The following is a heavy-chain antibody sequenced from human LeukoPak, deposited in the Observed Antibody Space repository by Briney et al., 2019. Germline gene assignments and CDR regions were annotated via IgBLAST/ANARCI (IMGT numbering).Heavy chain of an antibody. CDR1: GFTFSSYG. J-gene: IGHJ4*02. CDR2: ISYDGSNK. Sequence: PGRSLRLSCAASGFTFSSYGMHWVRQAPGKGLEWVAVISYDGSNKYYADSVKGRFTISRDNSKNTLYLQMSSLRAEDTAVYYCARDSGFSGAQRGEFWGQGTLVTVSS. V-gene: IGHV3-30*03. CDR3: ARDSGFSGAQRGEF. D-gene: IGHD2/OR15-2a*01.